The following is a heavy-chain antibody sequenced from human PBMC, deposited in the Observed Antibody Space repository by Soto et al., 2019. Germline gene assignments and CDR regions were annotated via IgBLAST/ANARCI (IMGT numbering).Heavy chain of an antibody. CDR3: AREGPAMGGLDY. CDR2: IYYSGST. CDR1: GGSISSGGYY. D-gene: IGHD5-18*01. Sequence: QVQLQESGPGLVKPSQTLSLTCTVSGGSISSGGYYWSWIRQHPGKGLEWIGYIYYSGSTYYNPSLKSRVTISVATSKNQFSLTLSSVTAADTAVYYCAREGPAMGGLDYWGQGTLVTVSS. V-gene: IGHV4-31*03. J-gene: IGHJ4*02.